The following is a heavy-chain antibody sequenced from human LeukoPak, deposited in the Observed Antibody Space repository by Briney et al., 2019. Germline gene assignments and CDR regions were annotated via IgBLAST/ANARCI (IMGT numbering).Heavy chain of an antibody. D-gene: IGHD1-7*01. J-gene: IGHJ4*02. CDR3: VRDGGGTTPYDC. Sequence: GGSLRLSCAASGFTLSDYWMNWVRQVPGKGPVWVSHISPDGRNIAYADSVKGRFTISRDSAKNTLYLQMDSLRVEDTAVYYCVRDGGGTTPYDCWGQGSLVTVSS. V-gene: IGHV3-74*01. CDR2: ISPDGRNI. CDR1: GFTLSDYW.